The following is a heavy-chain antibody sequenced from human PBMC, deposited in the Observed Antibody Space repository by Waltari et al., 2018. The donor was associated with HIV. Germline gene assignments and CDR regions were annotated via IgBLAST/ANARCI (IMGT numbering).Heavy chain of an antibody. CDR2: IYHSGST. CDR1: GGSIRSSNYY. V-gene: IGHV4-39*01. Sequence: QLLLQESGPGLVTPSETLSLPCSVPGGSIRSSNYYWGWIRQPPGAGLEWVGTIYHSGSTYYNPSLKSRVTMSVDTSKNQFSLKLNSVTAADAAVYYCARQPIPGIAVAGTYFYYGMDVWGQGTTVTVS. D-gene: IGHD6-19*01. J-gene: IGHJ6*02. CDR3: ARQPIPGIAVAGTYFYYGMDV.